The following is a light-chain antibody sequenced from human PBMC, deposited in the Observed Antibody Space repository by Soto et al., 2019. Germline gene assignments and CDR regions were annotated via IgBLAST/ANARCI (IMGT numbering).Light chain of an antibody. V-gene: IGKV3-20*01. CDR1: QSVSSSY. CDR3: QQYGSSSWT. Sequence: ENVLTQSPGTLSLSPGKRATLSCRASQSVSSSYLAWYQQKPGQAPRLLIYGTSSRATAIPDRFSGSGSGTDLTLTISRLEPEDFAVYYCQQYGSSSWTFGQGTKVEIK. CDR2: GTS. J-gene: IGKJ1*01.